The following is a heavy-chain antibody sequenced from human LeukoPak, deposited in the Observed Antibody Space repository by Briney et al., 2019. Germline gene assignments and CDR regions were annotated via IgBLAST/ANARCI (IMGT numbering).Heavy chain of an antibody. CDR1: GGSISSYY. CDR2: IYYSGST. D-gene: IGHD6-13*01. Sequence: PSETLSLTCTVSGGSISSYYWSWIRQPPGKGLEWIGYIYYSGSTNYNPSLKSRVTISVDTSKNQFSLKLNSVTAADTAVYYCARAVTSSSSWYKWVNWFDPWGQGTLVTVSS. CDR3: ARAVTSSSSWYKWVNWFDP. J-gene: IGHJ5*02. V-gene: IGHV4-59*01.